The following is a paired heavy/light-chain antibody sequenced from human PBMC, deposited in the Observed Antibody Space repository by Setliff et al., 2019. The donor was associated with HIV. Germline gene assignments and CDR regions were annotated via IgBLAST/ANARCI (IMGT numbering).Heavy chain of an antibody. J-gene: IGHJ3*02. D-gene: IGHD6-6*01. CDR3: ARVLQELVFEYSSSSGDAFDI. Sequence: QVQLVQSGAEVKKPGSSVKVSCKASGGTFSSYAISWVRQAPGQGLEWMGGIIPIFGTANYAQKFQGRVTITADESTSTAYMELSSLRSEDTAVYYCARVLQELVFEYSSSSGDAFDIWGQGTMVTVSS. CDR1: GGTFSSYA. CDR2: IIPIFGTA. V-gene: IGHV1-69*12.
Light chain of an antibody. Sequence: EIVMTQSPATLSVSPGERATLSCRASQSVSSNLAWYQQKPGQAPRLLIYGASTRATGIPARFSGSGSGTEFTLTISSMQSEDFAVYYCQQYNNWPPRFTFGPGTKVDIK. CDR1: QSVSSN. J-gene: IGKJ3*01. V-gene: IGKV3-15*01. CDR3: QQYNNWPPRFT. CDR2: GAS.